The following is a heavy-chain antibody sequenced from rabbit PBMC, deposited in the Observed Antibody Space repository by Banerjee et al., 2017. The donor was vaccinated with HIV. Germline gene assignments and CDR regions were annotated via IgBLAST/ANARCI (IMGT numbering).Heavy chain of an antibody. CDR1: GSDISSNA. J-gene: IGHJ4*01. CDR3: ARDVAGAIGWNFNL. V-gene: IGHV1S47*01. Sequence: QEQLVESGGGLVQPEGSLTLTCKASGSDISSNAMCWVRQAPGKGLELIACIYSSNGDKWYASWVNGRFTISRSTSLNTVDLKMTSLTAADTATYLCARDVAGAIGWNFNLWGPGTLVTVS. D-gene: IGHD4-1*01. CDR2: IYSSNGDK.